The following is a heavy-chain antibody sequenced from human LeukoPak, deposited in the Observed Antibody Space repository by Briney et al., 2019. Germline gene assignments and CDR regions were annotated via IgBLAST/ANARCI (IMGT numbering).Heavy chain of an antibody. V-gene: IGHV4-30-4*07. CDR1: GDSISSGGYS. Sequence: SETLSLTCAVSGDSISSGGYSWSWIRQTPGKGLEWIAYIHDSGSTYNNPSLKSRLSISIDTSKNQFSLKLTSLTAADTAVYYCARLVAAAGNNWFDPWGQGTLVTVSS. CDR3: ARLVAAAGNNWFDP. D-gene: IGHD6-13*01. J-gene: IGHJ5*02. CDR2: IHDSGST.